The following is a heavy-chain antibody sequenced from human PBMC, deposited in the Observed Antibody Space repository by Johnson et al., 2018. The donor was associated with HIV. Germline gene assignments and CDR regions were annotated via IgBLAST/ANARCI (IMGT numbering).Heavy chain of an antibody. CDR1: GFTFSNYD. CDR2: IGTAGDT. D-gene: IGHD3-3*01. V-gene: IGHV3-13*01. J-gene: IGHJ3*02. Sequence: VQLVESGGDWVQRGGSLRLSCAASGFTFSNYDIHWVRQATGKGLEWVSTIGTAGDTYYVGSVKGRFTISRENAKNSLYLKMNSLRAGDTAVYYCARGGSRTTILGVDINLGGFDIWGQGTRFTVAS. CDR3: ARGGSRTTILGVDINLGGFDI.